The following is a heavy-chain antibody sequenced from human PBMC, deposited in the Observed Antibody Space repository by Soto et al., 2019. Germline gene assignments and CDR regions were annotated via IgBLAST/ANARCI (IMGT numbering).Heavy chain of an antibody. CDR3: ALTTGTTEGDYYYGMDV. CDR2: ISWNSGSI. D-gene: IGHD1-1*01. J-gene: IGHJ6*02. V-gene: IGHV3-9*01. CDR1: GFTFDDYA. Sequence: EVQLVESGGGLVQPGRSLRLSCAASGFTFDDYAMHWVRQAPGKGLEWVSGISWNSGSIGYADSVKGRFTISRDNAKNSLYLQMNSLRAEDTALYYCALTTGTTEGDYYYGMDVWGQGTTVTVSS.